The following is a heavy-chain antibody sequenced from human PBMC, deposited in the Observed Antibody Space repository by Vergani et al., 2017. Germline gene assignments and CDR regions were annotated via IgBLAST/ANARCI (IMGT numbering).Heavy chain of an antibody. CDR3: ARRREGCSXFDY. V-gene: IGHV4-39*07. CDR2: MDYSGSA. D-gene: IGHD5-24*01. J-gene: IGHJ4*02. Sequence: QLQLQESGPGLVKPSETLSLTCTVSGGSISSRGYYWGWIRQTPGKGLEWIGNMDYSGSAYYDPSLKSRLTISADTSKSHFSLKVSSVTDADTAIYYCARRREGCSXFDYWGQGTLVTVSS. CDR1: GGSISSRGYY.